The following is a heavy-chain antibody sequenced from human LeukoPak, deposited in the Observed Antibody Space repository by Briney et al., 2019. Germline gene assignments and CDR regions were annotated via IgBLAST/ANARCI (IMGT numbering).Heavy chain of an antibody. J-gene: IGHJ3*02. CDR2: ISSSGSTI. CDR1: GFTFSDYY. Sequence: PGGSLRLSCAASGFTFSDYYMSWIRQAPGKGLEWVSYISSSGSTIYYADSVKGRFTISRGNAKNSLYLQMNSLRAEDTAVYYCASTLRFLELDAFDIWGQGTMVTVSS. V-gene: IGHV3-11*04. D-gene: IGHD3-3*01. CDR3: ASTLRFLELDAFDI.